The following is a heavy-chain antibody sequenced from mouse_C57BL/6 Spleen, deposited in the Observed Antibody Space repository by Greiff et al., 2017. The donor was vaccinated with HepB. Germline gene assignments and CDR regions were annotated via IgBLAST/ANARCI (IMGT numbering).Heavy chain of an antibody. CDR2: IDPSDSYT. J-gene: IGHJ4*01. V-gene: IGHV1-69*01. D-gene: IGHD1-1*01. CDR3: ARSTTVVEGGAMDY. CDR1: GYTFTSYW. Sequence: QVQLQQPGAELVMPGASVKLSCKASGYTFTSYWMHWVKQRPGQGLEWIGEIDPSDSYTNYNQKFKGKSTLTVDKSSSTAYMQLSSLTSEDSAVYYCARSTTVVEGGAMDYWGQGTSVTVSS.